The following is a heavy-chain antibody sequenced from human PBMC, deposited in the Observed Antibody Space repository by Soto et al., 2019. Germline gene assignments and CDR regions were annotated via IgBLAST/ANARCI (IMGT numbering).Heavy chain of an antibody. V-gene: IGHV3-33*01. D-gene: IGHD4-4*01. J-gene: IGHJ4*02. CDR3: ARETTVTSYYFDY. Sequence: GGSLRLSCAASGFTFSSYGMHWVRQAPGKGLEWVAVIWYDGSNKYYADSVKGRFTISRDNSKNTLYLQMNSLRAEDTAVYYCARETTVTSYYFDYWGQGTLVTVSS. CDR2: IWYDGSNK. CDR1: GFTFSSYG.